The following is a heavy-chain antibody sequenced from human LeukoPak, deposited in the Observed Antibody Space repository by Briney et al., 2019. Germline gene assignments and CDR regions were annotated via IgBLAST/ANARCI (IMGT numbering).Heavy chain of an antibody. CDR3: ARDSSGDWFDP. Sequence: PSQTLSLTCTVSGGSVSSGDYYWTWIRQPPGKGLEWIGYIYYNGSTYYNPSLKSRVTISVDTSKNQFSLKLSSVTAADTAVYYCARDSSGDWFDPWGQGTLVTVSS. CDR1: GGSVSSGDYY. CDR2: IYYNGST. J-gene: IGHJ5*02. D-gene: IGHD6-25*01. V-gene: IGHV4-30-4*01.